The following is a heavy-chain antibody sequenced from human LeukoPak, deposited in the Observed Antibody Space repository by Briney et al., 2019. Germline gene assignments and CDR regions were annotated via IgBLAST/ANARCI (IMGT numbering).Heavy chain of an antibody. D-gene: IGHD3-22*01. CDR1: GYTFTGPY. J-gene: IGHJ4*02. V-gene: IGHV1-2*02. CDR3: ARVTYDRSGYYNGIPY. CDR2: INPSSGAT. Sequence: SVKVSCKASGYTFTGPYIHWVRQAPGQGLEWMGWINPSSGATNYAQNFQGRVTLTREMSISTAYMEVSRLLSDDTAVYYCARVTYDRSGYYNGIPYWGQGTLVIVSS.